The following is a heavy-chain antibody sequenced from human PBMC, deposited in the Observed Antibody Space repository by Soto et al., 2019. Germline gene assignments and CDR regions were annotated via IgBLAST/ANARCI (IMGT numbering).Heavy chain of an antibody. Sequence: QVQLVQSGAEVKKPGASVKVSCKASGYILTSYDMHWVRQAPGQGLEWMGRINGANGKTKYSQKFQGRVTFTRDTSANTVYMELGSLRSEDTALYHCVRDGWWLPDGGDYYYGLDVWGQGTTVTVSS. V-gene: IGHV1-3*01. CDR1: GYILTSYD. CDR2: INGANGKT. J-gene: IGHJ6*02. D-gene: IGHD5-12*01. CDR3: VRDGWWLPDGGDYYYGLDV.